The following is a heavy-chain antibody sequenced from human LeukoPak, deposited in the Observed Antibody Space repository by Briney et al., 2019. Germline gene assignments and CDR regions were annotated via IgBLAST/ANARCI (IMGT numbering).Heavy chain of an antibody. CDR1: GFTVSSNY. Sequence: PGGSLRLSCAASGFTVSSNYMSWVRQAPGKGLECVSVIYSGGSTYYADSVKGRFTISRDNSKNTLYLQMNSLRAEDTAVYYCARDNRDYYVDVWAKRTAVTVSS. CDR3: ARDNRDYYVDV. CDR2: IYSGGST. J-gene: IGHJ6*03. D-gene: IGHD2/OR15-2a*01. V-gene: IGHV3-66*02.